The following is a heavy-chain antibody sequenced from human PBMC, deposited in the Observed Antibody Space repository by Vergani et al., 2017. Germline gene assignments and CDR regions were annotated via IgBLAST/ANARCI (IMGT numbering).Heavy chain of an antibody. V-gene: IGHV4-39*01. D-gene: IGHD3-16*01. CDR2: IYNSGNG. CDR3: ASGKYYSDSTSHFRGRYFDV. Sequence: QMQLQESGPGLVKPSETLSLTCTVSGASIISRSYYWCCIRQPPGKGLEWIWSIYNSGNGDSSSSLKSRGTISADTSKNQFSLRLTSVTAADTAVYYCASGKYYSDSTSHFRGRYFDVWGRGTLVTVPS. CDR1: GASIISRSYY. J-gene: IGHJ2*01.